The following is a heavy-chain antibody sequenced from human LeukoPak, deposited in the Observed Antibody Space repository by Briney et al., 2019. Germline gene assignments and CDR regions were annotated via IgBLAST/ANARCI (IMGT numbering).Heavy chain of an antibody. J-gene: IGHJ4*02. CDR2: IYYSGST. V-gene: IGHV4-59*01. CDR3: ARTNPYYDILTGYYDY. CDR1: GGSISSYY. D-gene: IGHD3-9*01. Sequence: SETLSLTCTVSGGSISSYYWSWIRQPPGKGLEWIGYIYYSGSTNYNPSLKSRVTISVDTSKNQFSLKLSSVTAADTAVYYCARTNPYYDILTGYYDYWGQGTLVTVS.